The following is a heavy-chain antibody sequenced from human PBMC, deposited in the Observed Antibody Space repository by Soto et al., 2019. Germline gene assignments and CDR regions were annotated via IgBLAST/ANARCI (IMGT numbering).Heavy chain of an antibody. CDR3: AHGYPSLSPYYYDSSGYTRFDV. J-gene: IGHJ4*02. CDR1: RFSLRTSGVG. V-gene: IGHV2-5*01. Sequence: SGPTLVNPTQTLTLTCTFSRFSLRTSGVGVGWIRQPPGKALEWLALIYWNEDKRYSPSLKSRLTITKDTTINRVVLTMTDTDPVDRVTYYYAHGYPSLSPYYYDSSGYTRFDVWGQGTMVTFSS. D-gene: IGHD3-22*01. CDR2: IYWNEDK.